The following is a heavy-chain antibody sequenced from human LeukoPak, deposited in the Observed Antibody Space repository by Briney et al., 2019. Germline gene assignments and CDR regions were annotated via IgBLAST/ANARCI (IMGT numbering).Heavy chain of an antibody. V-gene: IGHV3-9*02. Sequence: PGGSLRLSCVVSGLNSEDHAMHWVRQAPGKGLEWVSGIYWSSSGTGYADSVKGRFTVSRDSAKNSLYLQMNSLRAEDTAVYYCARDRIVVVVAATLGYYYYYGMDVWGQGTTVTVSS. CDR2: IYWSSSGT. J-gene: IGHJ6*02. CDR3: ARDRIVVVVAATLGYYYYYGMDV. CDR1: GLNSEDHA. D-gene: IGHD2-15*01.